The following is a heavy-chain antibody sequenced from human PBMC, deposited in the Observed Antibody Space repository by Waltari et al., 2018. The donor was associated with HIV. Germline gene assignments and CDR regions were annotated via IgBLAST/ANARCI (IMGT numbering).Heavy chain of an antibody. J-gene: IGHJ5*02. Sequence: EVQLVESGGGLVQPGRSLRLSCAASGFTFDNYAMHWVRQAPGKGLEWVSGISWNSGSIGYADSVKGRFTIYRDNAKNSLYLQMNSLRAEDTALYYCAKDGQFAAPWGQGTLVTVSS. CDR2: ISWNSGSI. V-gene: IGHV3-9*01. CDR3: AKDGQFAAP. CDR1: GFTFDNYA.